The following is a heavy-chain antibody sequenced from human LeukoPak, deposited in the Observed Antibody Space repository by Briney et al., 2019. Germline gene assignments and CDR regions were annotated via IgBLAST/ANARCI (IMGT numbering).Heavy chain of an antibody. CDR3: ARGWYTSTP. V-gene: IGHV4-39*07. D-gene: IGHD6-13*01. CDR1: GGSISSGGYY. Sequence: SETLSLTCTVSGGSISSGGYYWSWIRQPPGKGLEWIGEINHSGSTNYNPSLKSRVTISVDTSKNQFSLKLSSVTAADTAVYYCARGWYTSTPWGQGTLVTVSS. CDR2: INHSGST. J-gene: IGHJ5*02.